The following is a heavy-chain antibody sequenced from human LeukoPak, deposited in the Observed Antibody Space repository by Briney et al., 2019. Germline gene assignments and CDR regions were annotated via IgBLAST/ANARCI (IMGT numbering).Heavy chain of an antibody. Sequence: ASVRVSCKASGYTFTNYCMHWVRQAPGHGLEWMGWINPNRGDTNYAQKFQGRVTMTRDTSISTAFMELTRLTSDDTAVYYCTRDLLGFATTPLSDWGRGTLVTVSS. CDR2: INPNRGDT. CDR3: TRDLLGFATTPLSD. V-gene: IGHV1-2*02. D-gene: IGHD4-17*01. J-gene: IGHJ4*02. CDR1: GYTFTNYC.